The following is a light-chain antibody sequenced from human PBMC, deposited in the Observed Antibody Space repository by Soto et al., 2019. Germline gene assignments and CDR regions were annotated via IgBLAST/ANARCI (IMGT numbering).Light chain of an antibody. J-gene: IGKJ5*01. Sequence: EIVLTQSPGTPSLSPGERASLSCRASQSVDSSSLAWYQQKPGQAPRLLIYRASNRAPGIPDRFSGSGSGTDFTLTISRLEPEDFAVYYCQHYGSSPPITFGQGTRLEIK. V-gene: IGKV3-20*01. CDR3: QHYGSSPPIT. CDR1: QSVDSSS. CDR2: RAS.